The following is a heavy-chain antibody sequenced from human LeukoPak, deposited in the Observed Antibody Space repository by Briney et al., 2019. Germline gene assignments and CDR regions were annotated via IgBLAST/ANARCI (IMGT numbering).Heavy chain of an antibody. V-gene: IGHV4-39*01. J-gene: IGHJ4*02. D-gene: IGHD3-22*01. CDR3: ARGPLISYYYDSSGYYY. CDR1: GGSISSSSYY. Sequence: PETLSLTCTVSGGSISSSSYYWGWIRQPPGKGLEWIGSIYYSGSTYYNPSLKSRVTISVDTSKNQFSLKLSSVTAADTAVYYCARGPLISYYYDSSGYYYWGQGTLVTVSS. CDR2: IYYSGST.